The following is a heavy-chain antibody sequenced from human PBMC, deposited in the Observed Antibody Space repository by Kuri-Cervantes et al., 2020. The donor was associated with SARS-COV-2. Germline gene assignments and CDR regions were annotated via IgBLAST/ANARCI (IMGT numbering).Heavy chain of an antibody. Sequence: GESLKISCAASGFTFSGHWIHWVRQAPGKGLVWVSRINPDGSYTNNADSVKGRFTLSRDNAKNMLFLQMNSLRAEDTAVYYCAREDYYGSGSYYYYYYYGMDVWGQGTTVTVSS. CDR2: INPDGSYT. V-gene: IGHV3-74*01. CDR1: GFTFSGHW. D-gene: IGHD3-10*01. CDR3: AREDYYGSGSYYYYYYYGMDV. J-gene: IGHJ6*02.